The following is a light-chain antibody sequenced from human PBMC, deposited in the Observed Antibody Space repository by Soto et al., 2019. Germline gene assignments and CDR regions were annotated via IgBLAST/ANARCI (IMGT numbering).Light chain of an antibody. CDR3: SSYTSSSTLGV. V-gene: IGLV2-14*01. Sequence: QSALTQPASVSGSPGQSITISCTGTSSDIGSYNYVSWYQQHPGKAPKLMIYEVSNRPSGVSNRFSGSKSGNTASLTISGLRAEDEADYYCSSYTSSSTLGVFGTGTK. CDR2: EVS. J-gene: IGLJ1*01. CDR1: SSDIGSYNY.